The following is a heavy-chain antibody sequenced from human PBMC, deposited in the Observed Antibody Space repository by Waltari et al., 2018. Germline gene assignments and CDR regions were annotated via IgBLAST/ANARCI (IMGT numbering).Heavy chain of an antibody. Sequence: EVQLVESGGGLVQPGGSLRLSCAASGFTCSGYWMTWVRQGPGKGLGGVASINQDETGRYYVDAVKGRFANSRDNAKNSLFLEMSSLRSDDTALYYCAGDPQRRFDYWGQRTLVTVSS. V-gene: IGHV3-7*04. CDR1: GFTCSGYW. CDR2: INQDETGR. J-gene: IGHJ4*02. CDR3: AGDPQRRFDY.